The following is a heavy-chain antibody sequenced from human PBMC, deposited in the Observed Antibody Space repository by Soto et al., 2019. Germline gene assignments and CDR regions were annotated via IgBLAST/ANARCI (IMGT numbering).Heavy chain of an antibody. J-gene: IGHJ5*01. CDR3: AKDTRYADYVRWFDS. CDR1: GFTFSSYA. CDR2: ITGSGGRT. Sequence: EVHLLESGGGLVQPGGSLRLSCTASGFTFSSYAMTWVRQAPGRGLEGVSGITGSGGRTFYADSVKGRFTISRDNSRSTLYLQMSSLRAEDTAVYYCAKDTRYADYVRWFDSWGQGTLVTVSS. V-gene: IGHV3-23*01. D-gene: IGHD4-17*01.